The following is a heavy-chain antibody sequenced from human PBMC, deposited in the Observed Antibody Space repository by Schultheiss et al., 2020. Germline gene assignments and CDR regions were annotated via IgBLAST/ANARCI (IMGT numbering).Heavy chain of an antibody. CDR2: INSDGSST. D-gene: IGHD3-10*01. CDR1: GFTFNSYA. V-gene: IGHV3-74*01. Sequence: GGSLRLSCAASGFTFNSYAMHWVRQAPGKGLVWVSRINSDGSSTSYADSVKGRFTISRDNAKNSLYLQMNSLRAEDTAVYYCARAGPGVLLWFGDPRDAFDIWGQGTMVTVSS. J-gene: IGHJ3*02. CDR3: ARAGPGVLLWFGDPRDAFDI.